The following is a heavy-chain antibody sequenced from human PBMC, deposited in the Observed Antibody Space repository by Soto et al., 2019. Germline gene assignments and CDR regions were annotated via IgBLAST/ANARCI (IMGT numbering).Heavy chain of an antibody. Sequence: ASVKVSCKASGYTFTSYDINWVRQATGQGLEWMGWMNPNSGNTGYAQKFQGRVTITADESTDTAYMELSSLRSEDTAVYYCATGASRYFDWFFGYWGQGTLVTVSS. V-gene: IGHV1-8*01. J-gene: IGHJ4*02. CDR1: GYTFTSYD. D-gene: IGHD3-9*01. CDR3: ATGASRYFDWFFGY. CDR2: MNPNSGNT.